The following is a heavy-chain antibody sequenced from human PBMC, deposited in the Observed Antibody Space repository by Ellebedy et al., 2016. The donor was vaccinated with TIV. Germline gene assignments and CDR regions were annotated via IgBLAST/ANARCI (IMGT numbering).Heavy chain of an antibody. V-gene: IGHV4-4*07. CDR2: FYLRGP. D-gene: IGHD1-1*01. CDR1: GVSFGTFF. CDR3: ARVPHVAGTDNFDF. J-gene: IGHJ4*02. Sequence: MPSETLSLTCTVSGVSFGTFFWGWVRQPPGKGLEWIASFYLRGPKYNPTRKSRVTVSLDSAKSQFSLKLSSVTAADTAVYYCARVPHVAGTDNFDFWGQGSLVTVSS.